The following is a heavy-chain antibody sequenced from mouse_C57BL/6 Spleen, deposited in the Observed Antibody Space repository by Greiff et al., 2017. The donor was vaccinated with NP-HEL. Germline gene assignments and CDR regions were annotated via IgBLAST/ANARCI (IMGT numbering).Heavy chain of an antibody. CDR3: ARGVTTGGWYFDV. V-gene: IGHV1-50*01. CDR1: GYTFTSYW. J-gene: IGHJ1*03. CDR2: IDPSDSYT. Sequence: VQLQQPGAELVKPGASVKLSCKASGYTFTSYWMQWVKQRPGQGLEWIGEIDPSDSYTNYNQKFKGKATLTVDTSSSTAYMQLSSLTSEDSAVYYCARGVTTGGWYFDVWGTGTTVTVSS. D-gene: IGHD1-1*01.